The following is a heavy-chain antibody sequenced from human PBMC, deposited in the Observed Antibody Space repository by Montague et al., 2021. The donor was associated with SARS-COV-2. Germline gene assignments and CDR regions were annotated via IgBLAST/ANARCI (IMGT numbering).Heavy chain of an antibody. CDR2: INNSGSG. CDR3: AGGNCSSSTCYRSFHY. J-gene: IGHJ4*02. Sequence: SETLSLTCTVHRGSFSSSYWIWIRHPPGKGLELIWKINNSGSGNYNPNLKSRGTISVDTSKNHFPLKLRSVTAADTAIYYRAGGNCSSSTCYRSFHYWGQGALVAVSS. CDR1: RGSFSSSY. V-gene: IGHV4-34*01. D-gene: IGHD2-2*01.